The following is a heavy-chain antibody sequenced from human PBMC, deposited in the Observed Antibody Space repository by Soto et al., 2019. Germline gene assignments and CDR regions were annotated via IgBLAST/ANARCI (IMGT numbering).Heavy chain of an antibody. CDR1: GYSFTSYW. J-gene: IGHJ4*02. Sequence: PGVSLKISCTGSGYSFTSYWIGWVRQMSGKGLEWMGVIYPVDSDTRYSPSFQGQVTISADKSISTAYLQWRSLKASDTAMYYCARYDSSSALGYWGQGTLVTVSS. V-gene: IGHV5-51*01. CDR2: IYPVDSDT. CDR3: ARYDSSSALGY. D-gene: IGHD6-13*01.